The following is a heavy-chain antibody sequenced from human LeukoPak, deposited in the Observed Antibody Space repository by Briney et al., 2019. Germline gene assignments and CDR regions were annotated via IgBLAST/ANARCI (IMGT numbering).Heavy chain of an antibody. CDR3: APHCSSASCPDY. D-gene: IGHD2-2*01. V-gene: IGHV3-7*01. CDR2: INQDGSEK. CDR1: GFTFNIYW. J-gene: IGHJ4*02. Sequence: GGSLRLSCAASGFTFNIYWMSWVRQTPGKGLEWVANINQDGSEKYYVDSVKGRFTISRDNARNSLYLQMNSLRTEDTSVYYCAPHCSSASCPDYWGQGTLVTVSS.